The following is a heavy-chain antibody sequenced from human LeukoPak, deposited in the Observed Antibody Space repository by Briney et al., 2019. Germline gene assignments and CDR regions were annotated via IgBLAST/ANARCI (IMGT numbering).Heavy chain of an antibody. CDR1: GGSFSGYY. J-gene: IGHJ4*02. V-gene: IGHV4-34*01. Sequence: SETLSLTCAVYGGSFSGYYWSWIRQPPGKGLEWIGEINHSGSTNYNPSLKSRVTISVDTSKNQFSLKLSSVTATDTAVYYCASLGPSAAGNFDYWGQGTLVTVSS. CDR3: ASLGPSAAGNFDY. D-gene: IGHD6-13*01. CDR2: INHSGST.